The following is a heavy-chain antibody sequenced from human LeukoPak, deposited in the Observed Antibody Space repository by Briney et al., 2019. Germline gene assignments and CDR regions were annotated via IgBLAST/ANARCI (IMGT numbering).Heavy chain of an antibody. Sequence: ASVKVSCKASGYTFTSYDINWVRQATGQGLEWMGWMNPNSGNTGYAQKFQGRVTMTRNTSISTAYMELSSLRSEDTAVYYCARGREGESGTIFGAHYYYYYMDVWGKGTTVTVSS. CDR1: GYTFTSYD. J-gene: IGHJ6*03. CDR2: MNPNSGNT. D-gene: IGHD3-3*01. V-gene: IGHV1-8*01. CDR3: ARGREGESGTIFGAHYYYYYMDV.